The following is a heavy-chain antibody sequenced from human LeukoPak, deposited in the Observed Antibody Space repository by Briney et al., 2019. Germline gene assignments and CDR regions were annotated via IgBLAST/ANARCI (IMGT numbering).Heavy chain of an antibody. Sequence: SETLSLTCTVSGYSISSGYYWGWIRQPPGKGLEWIGSIYHSGSTYYNPSLKSRVTISVDTSKNQFSLKLSSVTAADTAVYYCARGRYYDSSGYPDYWGQGTLVTVSS. V-gene: IGHV4-38-2*02. CDR3: ARGRYYDSSGYPDY. J-gene: IGHJ4*02. CDR2: IYHSGST. CDR1: GYSISSGYY. D-gene: IGHD3-22*01.